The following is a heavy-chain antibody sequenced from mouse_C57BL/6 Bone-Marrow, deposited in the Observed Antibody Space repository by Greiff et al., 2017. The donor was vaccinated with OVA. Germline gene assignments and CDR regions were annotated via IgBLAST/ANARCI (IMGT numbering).Heavy chain of an antibody. V-gene: IGHV1-39*01. CDR1: GYSFTDYN. CDR3: ARPMVTTYGYYAMDY. J-gene: IGHJ4*01. D-gene: IGHD2-2*01. CDR2: INPNYGTT. Sequence: VQLKESGPELVKPGASVKISCKASGYSFTDYNMNWVKQSHGKSLEWIGVINPNYGTTSYNQKFKGKATLTGDQSSSTAYMQLNSLTSVDSAVYYGARPMVTTYGYYAMDYWGQGTSVTVSS.